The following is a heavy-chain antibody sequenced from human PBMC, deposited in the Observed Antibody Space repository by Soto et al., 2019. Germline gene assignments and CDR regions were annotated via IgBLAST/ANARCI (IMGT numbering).Heavy chain of an antibody. Sequence: EVQLVESGGGLVQPGGSLRLSCVAAGFNISANWMSWVRQAPGKGLEWVANIKKDGGEKNYVDSVKGRFTISRDNADNSLFLQMNRLRADDTAVYYCARGQGWADYWGQGTLVTVSS. J-gene: IGHJ4*02. V-gene: IGHV3-7*01. CDR3: ARGQGWADY. CDR1: GFNISANW. D-gene: IGHD6-19*01. CDR2: IKKDGGEK.